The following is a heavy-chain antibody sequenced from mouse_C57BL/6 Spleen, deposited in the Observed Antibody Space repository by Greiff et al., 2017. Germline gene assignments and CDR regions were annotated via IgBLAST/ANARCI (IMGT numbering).Heavy chain of an antibody. V-gene: IGHV1-52*01. Sequence: QVQLQQSGAELVRPGSSVKLSCKASGYTFTSYWMHWVKQRPIQGLEWIGNIDPSDSETHYNPKFKDKATLTADKSSSTAYMQLSSLTSEDSAVYYSASYYYGSSYLDYWGQGTTLTVSS. CDR3: ASYYYGSSYLDY. D-gene: IGHD1-1*01. J-gene: IGHJ2*01. CDR2: IDPSDSET. CDR1: GYTFTSYW.